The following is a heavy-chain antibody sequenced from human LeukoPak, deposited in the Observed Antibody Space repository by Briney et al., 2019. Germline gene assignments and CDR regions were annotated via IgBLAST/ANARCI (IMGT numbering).Heavy chain of an antibody. J-gene: IGHJ4*02. V-gene: IGHV3-23*01. D-gene: IGHD1-26*01. CDR3: AKDHTGSY. Sequence: GGTLRLSCAASGFTFTTSGMSWVRQAPGKGLEWVSAISGSGGSKYYVASVKGRFTISRDNSKNTLYLQMNSLRAEDTAVYYCAKDHTGSYLGQGTLVTVSS. CDR2: ISGSGGSK. CDR1: GFTFTTSG.